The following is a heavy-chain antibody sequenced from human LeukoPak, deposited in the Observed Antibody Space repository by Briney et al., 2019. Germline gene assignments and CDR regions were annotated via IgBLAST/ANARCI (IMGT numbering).Heavy chain of an antibody. V-gene: IGHV3-30*02. J-gene: IGHJ4*02. CDR3: AKDGDYCSGGSCYSTPYFDY. Sequence: PGGSLRLSCTASGFPFSSYGMHWVRQAPGKGLEWVAIIRNDGNKKYYADSVKGRFTISRDNSKNTLDLQMNSLRAEDTAVYYCAKDGDYCSGGSCYSTPYFDYWGQGTLVTVSS. CDR2: IRNDGNKK. CDR1: GFPFSSYG. D-gene: IGHD2-15*01.